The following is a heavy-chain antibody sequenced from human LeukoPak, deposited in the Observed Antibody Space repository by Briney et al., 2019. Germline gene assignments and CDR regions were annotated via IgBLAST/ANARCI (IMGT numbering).Heavy chain of an antibody. V-gene: IGHV4-61*01. J-gene: IGHJ5*02. CDR3: ARLNCSGGSCYSVDH. D-gene: IGHD2-15*01. Sequence: SETLSLTCTVSGGSVSSGSYYWHWIRQPPGKGLEWIGYIYHSGSTNYNPSLRSRVTISVDTSKNQFSLKLSSVSAADTAVYYCARLNCSGGSCYSVDHWGQGTLVTVSS. CDR1: GGSVSSGSYY. CDR2: IYHSGST.